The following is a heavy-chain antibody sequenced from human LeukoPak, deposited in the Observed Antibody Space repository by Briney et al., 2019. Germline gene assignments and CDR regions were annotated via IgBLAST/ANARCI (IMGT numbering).Heavy chain of an antibody. CDR2: MSTNT. CDR1: GYTFTNYG. CDR3: ARERESSNTWTAIAY. D-gene: IGHD6-13*01. Sequence: ASVTVSCKTSGYTFTNYGITWVRQAPGQGLEWMAWMSTNTNYARKIQGRVTLTTHTSTSTAYMELRSLRSDDTAVYYCARERESSNTWTAIAYWGQGTLVTVSS. J-gene: IGHJ4*02. V-gene: IGHV1-18*01.